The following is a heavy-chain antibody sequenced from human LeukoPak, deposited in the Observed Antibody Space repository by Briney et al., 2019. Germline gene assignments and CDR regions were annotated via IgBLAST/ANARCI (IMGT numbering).Heavy chain of an antibody. J-gene: IGHJ4*02. CDR1: GGSISSYY. CDR2: IYYSGST. Sequence: SETLSLTCTVSGGSISSYYWSWIRQPTGKGLEWIGYIYYSGSTNYNPSLKSRVTISVDTSKNQFSLKLSSVTAADTAVYYCARHDLGELLFNHWGQGTLVTVSS. V-gene: IGHV4-59*08. CDR3: ARHDLGELLFNH. D-gene: IGHD1-26*01.